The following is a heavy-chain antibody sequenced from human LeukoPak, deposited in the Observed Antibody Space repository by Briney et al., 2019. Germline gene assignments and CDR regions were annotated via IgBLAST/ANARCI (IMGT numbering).Heavy chain of an antibody. CDR3: AKGGCSSTSCSIDY. V-gene: IGHV3-23*01. D-gene: IGHD2-2*01. J-gene: IGHJ4*02. CDR1: GVTFISSD. Sequence: PGGSLRLSCAASGVTFISSDMNWVRQAPGTGREWVASISSNSRSTHYADSLKGRFTISRDNSKNTLYLQMNSLRAEDTAVYYCAKGGCSSTSCSIDYWGQGTLVTVSS. CDR2: ISSNSRST.